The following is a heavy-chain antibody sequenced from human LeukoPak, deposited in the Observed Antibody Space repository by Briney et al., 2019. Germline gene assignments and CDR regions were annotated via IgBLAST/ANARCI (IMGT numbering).Heavy chain of an antibody. J-gene: IGHJ4*02. CDR1: GFTFSSYS. D-gene: IGHD3-10*01. Sequence: GGSLRLSCAASGFTFSSYSMNWVRQAPGKGLEWVSYISSSSSTIYYADSVKGRFTISRDNAKNSLYLQMNSLRAEDTAVYYCARGELLWFGEFWGQGTLVTVSS. CDR3: ARGELLWFGEF. V-gene: IGHV3-48*04. CDR2: ISSSSSTI.